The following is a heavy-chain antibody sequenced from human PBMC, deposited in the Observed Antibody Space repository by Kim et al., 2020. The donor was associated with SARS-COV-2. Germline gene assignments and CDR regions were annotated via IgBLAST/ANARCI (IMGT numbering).Heavy chain of an antibody. V-gene: IGHV3-15*01. D-gene: IGHD2-2*01. CDR1: GFTFSDAW. CDR2: LKSKADGGTT. J-gene: IGHJ2*01. CDR3: TTDCRGSSWY. Sequence: GGSLRLSCAASGFTFSDAWMTWVRQAPGKGLEWVGRLKSKADGGTTDYAAPVKGRFSISRDDSKNTLYLQMNSLKTEDTAVYYCTTDCRGSSWY.